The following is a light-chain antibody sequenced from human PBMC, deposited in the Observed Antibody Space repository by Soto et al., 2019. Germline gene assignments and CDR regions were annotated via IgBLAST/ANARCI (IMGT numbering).Light chain of an antibody. Sequence: EIVMTQSPATLSVSPGERATLSFRASQSVSSNLAWYQQTHGQAPRILIYGASTRDTGIPARFSGIWSGTEFTLPLSSLQSEDFEVYYCQQYNNWPLTFGGGTKVDI. CDR2: GAS. CDR3: QQYNNWPLT. J-gene: IGKJ4*01. CDR1: QSVSSN. V-gene: IGKV3-15*01.